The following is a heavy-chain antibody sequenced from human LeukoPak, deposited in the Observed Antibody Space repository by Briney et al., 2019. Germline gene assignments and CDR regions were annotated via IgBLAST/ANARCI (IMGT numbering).Heavy chain of an antibody. CDR1: GGSINSYY. CDR3: ASTRAVAGGYYFDY. V-gene: IGHV4-59*08. Sequence: SETLSLTCTVSGGSINSYYWSWIRQPPGKGLEWIAYIYYSGDTSYNSSLKSRVAISVDTSKNQFSLKLNSVTAADTAVYYCASTRAVAGGYYFDYWGQGTLVTVSS. J-gene: IGHJ4*02. CDR2: IYYSGDT. D-gene: IGHD6-19*01.